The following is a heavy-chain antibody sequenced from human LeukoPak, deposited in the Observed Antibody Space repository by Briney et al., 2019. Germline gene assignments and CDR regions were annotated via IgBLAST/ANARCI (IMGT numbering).Heavy chain of an antibody. CDR2: MNPNSGNT. J-gene: IGHJ5*02. Sequence: GASVKVSCKAFGYTFSNYGFSWVRQATGQGLEWMGWMNPNSGNTGYAQKFQGRVTITRNTSISTAYMELSSLRSEDTAVYYCARKYCSSTSCYTWFDPWGQGTLVTVSS. CDR3: ARKYCSSTSCYTWFDP. CDR1: GYTFSNYG. V-gene: IGHV1-8*03. D-gene: IGHD2-2*02.